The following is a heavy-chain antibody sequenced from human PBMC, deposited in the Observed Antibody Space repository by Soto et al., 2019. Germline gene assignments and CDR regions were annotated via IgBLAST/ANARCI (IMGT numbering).Heavy chain of an antibody. CDR1: GDTFSFDT. V-gene: IGHV1-69*02. J-gene: IGHJ4*02. D-gene: IGHD3-10*01. Sequence: QVQLVQSGTEVKKPGSSVKVSCKASGDTFSFDTINWVRQAPGLGIEWVGRINPIVSMSNYAQKFQGRVSTNAYKCTYTAYIELRSLRSDDTAMYCCAASYGSEYRSFDYWGQGALVIDSS. CDR2: INPIVSMS. CDR3: AASYGSEYRSFDY.